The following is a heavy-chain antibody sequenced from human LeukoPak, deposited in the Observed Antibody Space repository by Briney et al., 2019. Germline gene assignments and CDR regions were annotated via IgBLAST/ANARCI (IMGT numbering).Heavy chain of an antibody. J-gene: IGHJ4*02. CDR3: ARSYSSGCFDY. CDR1: GFTVSSNY. CDR2: IYSGGST. V-gene: IGHV3-66*02. D-gene: IGHD6-19*01. Sequence: GGSLRLSXAASGFTVSSNYMSWVRQAPGKGLEWVSVIYSGGSTYYADSVKGRFTISRDNSKNTLYLQMNSLRAEDTAVYYCARSYSSGCFDYWGQGILVTVSS.